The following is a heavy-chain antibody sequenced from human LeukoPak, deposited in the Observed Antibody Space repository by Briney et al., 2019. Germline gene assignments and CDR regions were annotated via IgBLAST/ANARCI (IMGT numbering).Heavy chain of an antibody. CDR1: GYTLTELS. CDR2: FDPEDGET. CDR3: ATDLSLQKQWLVFDY. Sequence: ASVKVSRKVSGYTLTELSMHWVRQAPGKGLEWMGGFDPEDGETIYAQKFQGRVTMTEDTSTDTAYMELSSLRSEDTAVYYCATDLSLQKQWLVFDYWGQGTLVTVSS. V-gene: IGHV1-24*01. D-gene: IGHD6-19*01. J-gene: IGHJ4*02.